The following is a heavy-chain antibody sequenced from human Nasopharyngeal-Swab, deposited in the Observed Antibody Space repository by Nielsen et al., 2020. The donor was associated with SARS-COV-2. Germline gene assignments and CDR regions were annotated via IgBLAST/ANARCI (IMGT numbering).Heavy chain of an antibody. CDR2: IIPILGIA. J-gene: IGHJ3*02. CDR3: AREILRFLEWLLPDAFDI. CDR1: GYTLTELS. Sequence: SVKVSCKVSGYTLTELSMHWVRQAPGKGLEWMGGIIPILGIANYAQKFQGRVTITADNSTSTAYMELSSLRSEDTAVYYCAREILRFLEWLLPDAFDIWGQGTMVTVSS. V-gene: IGHV1-69*10. D-gene: IGHD3-3*01.